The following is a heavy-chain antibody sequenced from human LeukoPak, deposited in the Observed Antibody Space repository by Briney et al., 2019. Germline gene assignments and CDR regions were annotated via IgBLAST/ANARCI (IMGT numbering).Heavy chain of an antibody. D-gene: IGHD2-15*01. CDR1: GFTFSSYT. Sequence: GGSLRLSCEASGFTFSSYTLIWVRQAPGKGLEWVSSISSSSGYIYYADSVKGRFTISRDNAKRSLSLQMNSLRDEDTAVYYCAKPLTGGGSWPPFDSWGQGTLVTVSS. J-gene: IGHJ4*02. CDR2: ISSSSGYI. V-gene: IGHV3-21*04. CDR3: AKPLTGGGSWPPFDS.